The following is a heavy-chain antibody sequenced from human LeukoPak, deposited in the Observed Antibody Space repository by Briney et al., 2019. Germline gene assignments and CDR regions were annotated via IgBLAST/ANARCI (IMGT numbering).Heavy chain of an antibody. CDR2: IKQDGSEK. V-gene: IGHV3-7*01. D-gene: IGHD5-18*01. CDR3: ARDWAAMVKIYYFDY. J-gene: IGHJ4*02. Sequence: TGGSLRLSCAASGFTFSSYWMSWVRQAPGKGLEWVANIKQDGSEKYYVDSVKGRFTISRDNAKNSLYVQMNSLRAEDTAVYYCARDWAAMVKIYYFDYWGQGTLVTVSS. CDR1: GFTFSSYW.